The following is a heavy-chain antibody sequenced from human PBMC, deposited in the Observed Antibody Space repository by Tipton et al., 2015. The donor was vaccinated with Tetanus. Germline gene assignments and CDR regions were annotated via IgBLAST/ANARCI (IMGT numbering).Heavy chain of an antibody. D-gene: IGHD3-22*01. CDR3: ARDLISHYYDSSGYYFDY. V-gene: IGHV1-69*06. CDR1: GGTFSSYA. Sequence: QSGAEVKKPGSSVKVSCKASGGTFSSYAISWVQQAPGQGLEWMGGIIPIFGTANYAQKFQGRVTITADKSTSTAYMELSSLRSEDTAVYYCARDLISHYYDSSGYYFDYWGQGTLVTVSS. J-gene: IGHJ4*02. CDR2: IIPIFGTA.